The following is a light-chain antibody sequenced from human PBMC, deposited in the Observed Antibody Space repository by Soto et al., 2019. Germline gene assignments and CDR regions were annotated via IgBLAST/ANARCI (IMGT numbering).Light chain of an antibody. J-gene: IGKJ5*01. CDR1: QSVSSY. CDR3: QQRSNWLVT. Sequence: EIVLTQSPGTLSLSPGERATLSCRASQSVSSYLAWYQQKPGQAPRLPIYDASNRATGIPARFSGSGSGTDFTLTISSLEPEDFAVYYCQQRSNWLVTFGQGTRLEIK. V-gene: IGKV3-11*01. CDR2: DAS.